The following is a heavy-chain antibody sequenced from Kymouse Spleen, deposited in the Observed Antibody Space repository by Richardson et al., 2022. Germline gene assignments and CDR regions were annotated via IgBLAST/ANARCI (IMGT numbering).Heavy chain of an antibody. CDR1: GGSISSSSYY. D-gene: IGHD3-10*01. CDR3: ARITMVRGVIN. CDR2: IYYSGST. V-gene: IGHV4-39*01. Sequence: QLQLQESGPGLVKPSETLSLTCTVSGGSISSSSYYWGWIRQPPGKGLEWIGSIYYSGSTYYNPSLKSRVTISVDTSKNQFSLKLSSVTAADTAVYYCARITMVRGVINWGQGTLVTVSS. J-gene: IGHJ4*02.